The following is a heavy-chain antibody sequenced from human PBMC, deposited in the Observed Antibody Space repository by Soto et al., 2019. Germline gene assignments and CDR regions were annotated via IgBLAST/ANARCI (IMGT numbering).Heavy chain of an antibody. J-gene: IGHJ6*02. Sequence: GASVKVSCKASGYSFTTYFMHWMRQAPGQRLEWMAWINPNSGGTNYAQKFQGWVTMTRDTSISTAYMELSRLRSDDTAVYYCARGHPKLTTVASQVFSEYYYYGMDVWGQGTTVTVSS. D-gene: IGHD4-17*01. CDR1: GYSFTTYF. CDR2: INPNSGGT. V-gene: IGHV1-2*04. CDR3: ARGHPKLTTVASQVFSEYYYYGMDV.